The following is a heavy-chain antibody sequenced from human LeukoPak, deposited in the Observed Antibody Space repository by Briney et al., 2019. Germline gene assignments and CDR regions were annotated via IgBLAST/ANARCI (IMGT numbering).Heavy chain of an antibody. CDR3: ARVGPHRRNNGDYCYFDF. J-gene: IGHJ4*02. D-gene: IGHD1-26*01. V-gene: IGHV1-18*01. CDR1: GYTFTSYG. Sequence: GASVKVSCKASGYTFTSYGISWVRQAPGQGLEWMGWISAYNGNTNYAQKLQGRVTMTTGTSTSIAFMELRSLRSDDTAVYYCARVGPHRRNNGDYCYFDFWGPGTLVTVSS. CDR2: ISAYNGNT.